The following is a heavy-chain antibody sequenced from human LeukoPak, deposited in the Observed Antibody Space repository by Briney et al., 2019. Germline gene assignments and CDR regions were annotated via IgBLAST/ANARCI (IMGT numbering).Heavy chain of an antibody. Sequence: SETLSLTCAVYGGSFSGYYWRWIRQLPGKGLEWIGEINHSGSTNYNPSLKSRVTISVDTSKNQFSLKLSSVTAADTAVYYCARVNSGYDFDYWGQGTLVTVSS. D-gene: IGHD5-12*01. J-gene: IGHJ4*02. CDR3: ARVNSGYDFDY. CDR1: GGSFSGYY. CDR2: INHSGST. V-gene: IGHV4-34*01.